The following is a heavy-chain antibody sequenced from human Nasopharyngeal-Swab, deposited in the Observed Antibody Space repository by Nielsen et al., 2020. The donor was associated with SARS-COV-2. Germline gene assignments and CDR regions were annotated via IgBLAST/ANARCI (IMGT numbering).Heavy chain of an antibody. D-gene: IGHD3-22*01. Sequence: GGSLRLSCASSGFTFSSYAMSWVLQAPGKLLAWVSPISGSGGSTYYADSVKGRFTISRDNSKNTLYLQMNSLRAEGTAVYYCAKVISTYYYDSSGYYYVAPHDAFDIWGQGTMVTVSS. V-gene: IGHV3-23*01. CDR2: ISGSGGST. CDR3: AKVISTYYYDSSGYYYVAPHDAFDI. CDR1: GFTFSSYA. J-gene: IGHJ3*02.